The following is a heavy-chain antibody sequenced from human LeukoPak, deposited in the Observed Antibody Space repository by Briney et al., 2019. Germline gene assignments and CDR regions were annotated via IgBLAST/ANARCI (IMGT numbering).Heavy chain of an antibody. Sequence: VASVKVSCKASGGTFSSYAISWVRQAPGQGLEWMGGIIPIFGTANYAQKFQGRVTITTDESTSTAYMELSSLRSEDTAVYYCASSFRDYSSSWYVGEPIYYYYYYMDVWGKGTTVTVSS. CDR1: GGTFSSYA. CDR3: ASSFRDYSSSWYVGEPIYYYYYYMDV. V-gene: IGHV1-69*05. CDR2: IIPIFGTA. D-gene: IGHD6-13*01. J-gene: IGHJ6*03.